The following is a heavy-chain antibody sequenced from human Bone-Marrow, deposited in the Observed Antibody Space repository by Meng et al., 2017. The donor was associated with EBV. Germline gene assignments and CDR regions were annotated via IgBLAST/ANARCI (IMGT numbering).Heavy chain of an antibody. Sequence: QVQLVQSGAEVKKAGSSGKVSCRTSGGTFRSDAFSWVRQAPGQGLEWMGGLIPMVGAPHYAQKFQGRVTIIADESTSTHSMELNSLRSEDTAMYYCASESGRGFTPDYWGQGTLVTVSS. CDR2: LIPMVGAP. D-gene: IGHD3-10*01. CDR1: GGTFRSDA. J-gene: IGHJ4*02. V-gene: IGHV1-69*01. CDR3: ASESGRGFTPDY.